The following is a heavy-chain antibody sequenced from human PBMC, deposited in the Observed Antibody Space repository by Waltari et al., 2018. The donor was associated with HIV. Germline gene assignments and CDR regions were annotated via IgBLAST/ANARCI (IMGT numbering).Heavy chain of an antibody. V-gene: IGHV4-34*01. CDR1: GGSFSGSY. Sequence: QVQLQQWGAGLLKPSETLSLTCAVYGGSFSGSYWSCICQPPGKGLEWIGEINHSGSTNYNPSLKSRVTISVDTSKNQFSLKLSSVTAADTAVYYCASLHPGIAAADRGWFDPWGQGTLVTVSS. J-gene: IGHJ5*02. D-gene: IGHD6-13*01. CDR2: INHSGST. CDR3: ASLHPGIAAADRGWFDP.